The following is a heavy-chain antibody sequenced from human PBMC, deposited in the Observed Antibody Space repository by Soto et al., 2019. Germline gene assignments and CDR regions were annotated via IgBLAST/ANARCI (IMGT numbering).Heavy chain of an antibody. Sequence: SVKVSCKASGGTFSSYAISWVRQAPGQGLEWMGGIIPIFGTANYAQKFQGRVTITADESTSTAYMELSSLRSEDTAVYYCTKEGYGAGSYNKGNYFDYWGQGALVTVSS. J-gene: IGHJ4*02. CDR2: IIPIFGTA. CDR3: TKEGYGAGSYNKGNYFDY. CDR1: GGTFSSYA. D-gene: IGHD3-10*01. V-gene: IGHV1-69*13.